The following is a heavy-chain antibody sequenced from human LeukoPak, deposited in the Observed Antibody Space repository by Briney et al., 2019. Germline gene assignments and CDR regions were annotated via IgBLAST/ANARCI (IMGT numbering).Heavy chain of an antibody. V-gene: IGHV3-30*02. Sequence: PGGSLRLSCAASGFTFSSYGMHWVRQAPGKGLEGVAFIRYDGSNKYYADSVKGRFTISRDNSKNTLYLQMNSLRAEDTAVYYCAKVPGIAAAGTVYWGQGTLVTVSS. CDR3: AKVPGIAAAGTVY. J-gene: IGHJ4*02. D-gene: IGHD6-13*01. CDR2: IRYDGSNK. CDR1: GFTFSSYG.